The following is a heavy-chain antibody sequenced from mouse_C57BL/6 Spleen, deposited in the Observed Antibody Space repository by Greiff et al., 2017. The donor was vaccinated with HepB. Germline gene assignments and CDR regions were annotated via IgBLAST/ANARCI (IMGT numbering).Heavy chain of an antibody. CDR3: ARSSSLYYGNWYFDV. CDR1: GYSFTGYY. Sequence: VQLQQSGPELVKPGASVKISCKASGYSFTGYYMNWVKQSPEKSLEWIGEINPSTGGTTYNQKFKAKATLTVDKSSSTAYMQLKSLTSEDSAVYYCARSSSLYYGNWYFDVWGTGTTVTVSS. V-gene: IGHV1-42*01. D-gene: IGHD2-1*01. J-gene: IGHJ1*03. CDR2: INPSTGGT.